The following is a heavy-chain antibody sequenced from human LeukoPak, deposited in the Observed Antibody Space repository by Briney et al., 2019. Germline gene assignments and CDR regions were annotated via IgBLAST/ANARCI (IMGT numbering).Heavy chain of an antibody. CDR2: ISSSSTYI. CDR3: ARDRRISGYYWGAYYFDY. CDR1: GFTFSSYS. J-gene: IGHJ4*02. V-gene: IGHV3-21*01. Sequence: KSGGSLRLSCAASGFTFSSYSMNWVRQAPGKGLERVSSISSSSTYIYYADSVKGRFTISRDNAKNSLYLQMNSLRAEDTAVYYCARDRRISGYYWGAYYFDYWGQGTLVTVSS. D-gene: IGHD3-22*01.